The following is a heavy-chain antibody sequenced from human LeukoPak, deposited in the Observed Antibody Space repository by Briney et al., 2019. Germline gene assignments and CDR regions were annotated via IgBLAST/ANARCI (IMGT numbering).Heavy chain of an antibody. V-gene: IGHV1-46*01. CDR1: GYTFTSYY. CDR3: AKSAGYPARARHFDY. Sequence: ASVKVSCKASGYTFTSYYMHWVRQAPGQGLEWMGIINPSGGSTSYAQKFQGRVTMTGDSSINTAYMELSNLRSDDTAVYYCAKSAGYPARARHFDYWGQGTLVTVSS. CDR2: INPSGGST. J-gene: IGHJ4*02. D-gene: IGHD2-15*01.